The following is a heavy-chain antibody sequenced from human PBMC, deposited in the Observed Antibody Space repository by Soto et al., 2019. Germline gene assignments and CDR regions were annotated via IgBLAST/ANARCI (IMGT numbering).Heavy chain of an antibody. CDR3: ARDSLVHYDSWSCHKEDYYLDG. CDR2: IDYSGST. J-gene: IGHJ6*03. CDR1: GGSISLYY. Sequence: LSLTCTVSGGSISLYYWTWIRQPPGKGLEWIGYIDYSGSTNYSPSLKSRVTMSVDTSKNQFSLRLSSVTAADTAVYYCARDSLVHYDSWSCHKEDYYLDGCGKGTSVTVSS. V-gene: IGHV4-59*01. D-gene: IGHD3-3*01.